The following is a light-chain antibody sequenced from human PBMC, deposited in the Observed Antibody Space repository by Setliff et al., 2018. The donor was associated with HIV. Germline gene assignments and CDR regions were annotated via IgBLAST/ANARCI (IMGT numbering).Light chain of an antibody. J-gene: IGLJ3*02. Sequence: QSVLTQPASVSGSPGQSITVSCTGTSSDVGAYNYVSWYQQHPGKAPTLMIHEVSNRPSGVSNRFSGSKSGNTASLTISGLQAEDEADYFCQSYDNRLRGVLFGGGTKVTVL. V-gene: IGLV2-14*01. CDR3: QSYDNRLRGVL. CDR1: SSDVGAYNY. CDR2: EVS.